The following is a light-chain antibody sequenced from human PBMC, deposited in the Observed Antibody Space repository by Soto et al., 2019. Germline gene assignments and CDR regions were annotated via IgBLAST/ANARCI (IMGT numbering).Light chain of an antibody. V-gene: IGKV3-20*01. CDR2: GAF. Sequence: EVVLTQSPGTLSLSPGERATLSCRASQSVTNNYLAWYQHKPGQAPRLLIYGAFDRATGIPDRFSGSGSGTDFTLTISRLEPEDFAVYYCQQYGSSPPYTFGHGTKLESK. CDR3: QQYGSSPPYT. CDR1: QSVTNNY. J-gene: IGKJ2*01.